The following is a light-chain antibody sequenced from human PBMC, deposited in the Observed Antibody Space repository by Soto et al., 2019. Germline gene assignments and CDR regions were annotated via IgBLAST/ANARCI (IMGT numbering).Light chain of an antibody. V-gene: IGLV2-14*02. CDR2: EVN. Sequence: QSALTQPASVSGSPGQSITIACTGTSSDVGSYNLVSWYQQHPGKAPKLLIYEVNKRPSGVPDRFSGSKSGNTASLTVSGLQAEDEADYYCSSYARGNNVVFGGGTKLTVL. CDR3: SSYARGNNVV. CDR1: SSDVGSYNL. J-gene: IGLJ3*02.